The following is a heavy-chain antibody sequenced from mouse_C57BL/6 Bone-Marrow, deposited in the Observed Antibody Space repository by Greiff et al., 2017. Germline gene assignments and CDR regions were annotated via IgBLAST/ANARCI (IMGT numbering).Heavy chain of an antibody. J-gene: IGHJ2*01. V-gene: IGHV5-4*03. D-gene: IGHD1-1*01. CDR3: ARSVVATDYFDY. CDR2: ISDGGSYT. CDR1: GFTFSSYA. Sequence: EVKLVESGGGLVKPGGSLKLSCAASGFTFSSYAMSWVRQTPEKRLEWVATISDGGSYTYYPDNVKGRFTISRDNSKSNLYLQMSHLKSEDTAMLYGARSVVATDYFDYWGQGTTLTVSA.